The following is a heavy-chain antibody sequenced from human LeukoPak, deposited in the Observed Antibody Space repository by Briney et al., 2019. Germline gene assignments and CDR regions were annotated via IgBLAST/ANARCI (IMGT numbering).Heavy chain of an antibody. Sequence: GSLRLSCAASGFTFSSYAMSWVRQAPGKGLEWVSAISGSGGSTYYADSVKGRFTISRDNAKNSLYLQMNSLRAEDTAVYYCARPPSYYDSSGYPDVWGQGTTVTVSS. CDR1: GFTFSSYA. D-gene: IGHD3-22*01. CDR2: ISGSGGST. V-gene: IGHV3-23*01. CDR3: ARPPSYYDSSGYPDV. J-gene: IGHJ6*02.